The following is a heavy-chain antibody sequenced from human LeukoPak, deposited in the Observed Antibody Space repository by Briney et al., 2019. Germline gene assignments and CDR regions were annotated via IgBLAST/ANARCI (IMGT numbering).Heavy chain of an antibody. CDR1: GIIYHTYW. CDR2: INEDGSEK. CDR3: AKAGYCSGGSCEYFQH. J-gene: IGHJ1*01. D-gene: IGHD2-15*01. Sequence: GGSLRLSCAGSGIIYHTYWMSWVRQAPGKGLEWVANINEDGSEKYYVDSVKGRFTISRDNAKNSLYLQMNSLRAEDTALYYCAKAGYCSGGSCEYFQHWGQGTLVTVSS. V-gene: IGHV3-7*03.